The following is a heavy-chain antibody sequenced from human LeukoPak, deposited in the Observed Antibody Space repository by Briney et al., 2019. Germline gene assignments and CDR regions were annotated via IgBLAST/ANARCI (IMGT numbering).Heavy chain of an antibody. CDR3: ARGLCGGDCYDY. D-gene: IGHD2-21*01. J-gene: IGHJ4*02. V-gene: IGHV3-21*01. CDR2: ISRTSSYM. CDR1: GFTFRNYA. Sequence: KSGGSLRLSCAASGFTFRNYAMSWVRQAPGRGLEWVSSISRTSSYMYYADSVKGRFTISRDNAKNSLYLQMNSLRAEDTAVYYCARGLCGGDCYDYWGQGNLVTVSS.